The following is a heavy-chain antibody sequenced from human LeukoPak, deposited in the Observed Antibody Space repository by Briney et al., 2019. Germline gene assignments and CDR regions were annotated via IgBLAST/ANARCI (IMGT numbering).Heavy chain of an antibody. D-gene: IGHD3-22*01. CDR1: GGSINSYY. CDR3: AREAHYYDSSGYYRAFDI. J-gene: IGHJ3*02. CDR2: IHYTGST. Sequence: SETLSLTCTVSGGSINSYYRSWIRQPPGKGLECIGYIHYTGSTNYNPSLKSRVTISVDTSKNQFSLKLSSVTAADTAVYYCAREAHYYDSSGYYRAFDIWGQGTMVTVSS. V-gene: IGHV4-59*12.